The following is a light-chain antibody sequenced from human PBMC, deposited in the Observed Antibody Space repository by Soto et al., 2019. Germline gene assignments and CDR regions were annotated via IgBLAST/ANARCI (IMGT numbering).Light chain of an antibody. CDR1: SSDVGGYDY. CDR3: SSYATSNTLDVL. J-gene: IGLJ2*01. Sequence: QSVLTQPASVSGSPGQSITISCTGSSSDVGGYDYVSWYQQHPGKAPKLMIYDVSNRPSGVSNRFSGSKSGHTASLTISGLQAEDEADYYCSSYATSNTLDVLFGGGTKVTVL. V-gene: IGLV2-14*03. CDR2: DVS.